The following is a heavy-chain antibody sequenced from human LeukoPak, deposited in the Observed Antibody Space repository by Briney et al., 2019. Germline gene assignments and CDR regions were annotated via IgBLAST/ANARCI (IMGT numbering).Heavy chain of an antibody. D-gene: IGHD4-17*01. J-gene: IGHJ4*02. CDR1: GFTFSSYE. CDR2: ISSSGSTI. V-gene: IGHV3-48*03. Sequence: QPGGSLRLSCAASGFTFSSYEMNWVRQAPGKGLEWVSYISSSGSTIYYADSVKGRFTISRDNAKNSLYLQMNSLRAEDTAVYYCARDYYGYFNYWGQGTLVTVSS. CDR3: ARDYYGYFNY.